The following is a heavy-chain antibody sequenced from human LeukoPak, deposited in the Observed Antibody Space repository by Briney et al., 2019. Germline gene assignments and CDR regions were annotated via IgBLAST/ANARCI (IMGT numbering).Heavy chain of an antibody. CDR1: GYTFTSYD. Sequence: ASVKVSCKASGYTFTSYDINWVRQATGQGLEWMGWMNPNSGNTGYAQKFQGRVTMTRDTSTSTVYMELSSLRSEDTAVYYCARDRVVVVPAAGYYYGMDVWGQGTTVTVSS. CDR2: MNPNSGNT. D-gene: IGHD2-2*01. J-gene: IGHJ6*02. V-gene: IGHV1-8*01. CDR3: ARDRVVVVPAAGYYYGMDV.